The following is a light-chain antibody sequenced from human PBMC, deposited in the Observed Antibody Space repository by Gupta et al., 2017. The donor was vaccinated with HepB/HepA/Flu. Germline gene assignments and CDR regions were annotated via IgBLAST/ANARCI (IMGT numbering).Light chain of an antibody. CDR1: SSNIGNNY. J-gene: IGLJ3*02. CDR3: GTWDSSLSAWV. Sequence: QSVLTQPPSVSAAPGQKVTISCSGSSSNIGNNYVSWYQQLPGTAPKLLIYDNNKRPSGIPDRFSGSKSGTSATLGITGLQAGDEAEYYCGTWDSSLSAWVCGGGTKMTVI. CDR2: DNN. V-gene: IGLV1-51*01.